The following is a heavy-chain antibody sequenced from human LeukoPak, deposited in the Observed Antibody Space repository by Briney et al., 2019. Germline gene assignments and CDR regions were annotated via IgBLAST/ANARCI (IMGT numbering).Heavy chain of an antibody. CDR1: GYSISSGYH. D-gene: IGHD2-2*01. CDR3: ARDSPNEVVAVDVQEGFDP. Sequence: SETLSLTCAVSGYSISSGYHWGWIRQPPGKGLEWIGSIYHSGKTYYNTSLKSRLTISLDTSKNQFSLKLTSVTAADTAVYYCARDSPNEVVAVDVQEGFDPWGQGTLVTVSS. V-gene: IGHV4-38-2*02. J-gene: IGHJ5*02. CDR2: IYHSGKT.